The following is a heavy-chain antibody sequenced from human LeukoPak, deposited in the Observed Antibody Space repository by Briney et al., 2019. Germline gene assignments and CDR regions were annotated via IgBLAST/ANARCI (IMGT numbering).Heavy chain of an antibody. Sequence: SMKVSCKASGGTFSSYAISWVRQAPGQGLEWMGGIIPIFGTANYAQKFQGRVTITADESTSTAYMELSSLRSEDTAVYYCARVKSPVAYCGGDCLDYTTDYWGQGTLVTVSS. CDR3: ARVKSPVAYCGGDCLDYTTDY. V-gene: IGHV1-69*13. CDR1: GGTFSSYA. CDR2: IIPIFGTA. D-gene: IGHD2-21*02. J-gene: IGHJ4*02.